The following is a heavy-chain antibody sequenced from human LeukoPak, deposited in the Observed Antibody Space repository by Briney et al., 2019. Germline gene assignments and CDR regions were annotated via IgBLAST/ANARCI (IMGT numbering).Heavy chain of an antibody. Sequence: GGSLRLSCEASGFTFNASWMYWVRQPPGKGMVWVSRMNLDGSVTSYADSVEGRFTISRDNAKNTLYLQMDSVRADDTAIYYCARNSHLSRLLDYWGQGTPVTVSS. D-gene: IGHD4-11*01. J-gene: IGHJ4*02. V-gene: IGHV3-74*01. CDR3: ARNSHLSRLLDY. CDR1: GFTFNASW. CDR2: MNLDGSVT.